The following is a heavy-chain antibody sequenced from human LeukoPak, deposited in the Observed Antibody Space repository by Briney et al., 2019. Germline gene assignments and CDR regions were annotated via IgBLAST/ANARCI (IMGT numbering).Heavy chain of an antibody. J-gene: IGHJ4*02. CDR1: GFTFSSYE. CDR2: ISSSGSTI. V-gene: IGHV3-48*03. CDR3: ARDLIGYYGSGSYYNAPGPEDY. D-gene: IGHD3-10*01. Sequence: GGSLRLSCAASGFTFSSYEMNWVRQTPGKGLEWVSYISSSGSTIYYADSVKGRFTISRDNSKNTLYLQMNSLRAEDTALYYCARDLIGYYGSGSYYNAPGPEDYWGQGTLVTVSS.